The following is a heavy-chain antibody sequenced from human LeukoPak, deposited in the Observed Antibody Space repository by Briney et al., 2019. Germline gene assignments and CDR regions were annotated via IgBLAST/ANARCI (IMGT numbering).Heavy chain of an antibody. CDR2: ISSSGTTI. D-gene: IGHD6-19*01. V-gene: IGHV3-11*01. CDR1: GGSISSYY. J-gene: IGHJ4*02. Sequence: LSLTCTVSGGSISSYYMSWIRQAPGKGLEWVSYISSSGTTIYYADSVKGRFTISRDNAKNSLYLQMNSLRAEDTAVYYCASLGEQWLVQYLDYWGQGTLVTVSS. CDR3: ASLGEQWLVQYLDY.